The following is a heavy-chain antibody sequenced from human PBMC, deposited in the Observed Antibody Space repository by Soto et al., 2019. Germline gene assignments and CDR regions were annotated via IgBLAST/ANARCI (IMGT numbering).Heavy chain of an antibody. CDR1: GFSICTYG. J-gene: IGHJ4*02. CDR2: IWSDGSSK. Sequence: GVPESLPCSVSGFSICTYGIHWLRQPPGKGLEWVAVIWSDGSSKYYGDSVKGRFTISRDNSKNTVYLQMNSLRAEDTAVYYCARDGWEEPVGKETVSQCEYWGQGTLVT. D-gene: IGHD1-26*01. CDR3: ARDGWEEPVGKETVSQCEY. V-gene: IGHV3-33*01.